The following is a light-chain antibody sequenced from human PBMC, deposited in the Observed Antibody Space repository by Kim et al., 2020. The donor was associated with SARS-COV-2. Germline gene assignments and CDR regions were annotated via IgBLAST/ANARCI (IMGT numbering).Light chain of an antibody. Sequence: VSVAPGKTARITCGGNNIGSKSVHRYQQKPDQAPVLVIYYDNDRPSGIPERFSGSNSGNTATLTISRVEAGDEADYYCQVWDSSTVFGGGTQLTVL. CDR3: QVWDSSTV. CDR1: NIGSKS. CDR2: YDN. V-gene: IGLV3-21*04. J-gene: IGLJ2*01.